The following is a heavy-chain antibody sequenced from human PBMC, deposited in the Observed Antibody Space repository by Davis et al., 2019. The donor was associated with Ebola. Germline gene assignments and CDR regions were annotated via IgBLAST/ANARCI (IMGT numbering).Heavy chain of an antibody. Sequence: GESLKISCKGSGYSFTSYWIGWVRQIPGKGLEWMGIIYPGDSDTRYSPSFQGQVTISADKSISTAYLQWSSLKASDTAMYYCARLGADSSGWYEDYYYGMDVWGQGTTVTVSS. CDR3: ARLGADSSGWYEDYYYGMDV. J-gene: IGHJ6*02. CDR1: GYSFTSYW. CDR2: IYPGDSDT. V-gene: IGHV5-51*01. D-gene: IGHD6-19*01.